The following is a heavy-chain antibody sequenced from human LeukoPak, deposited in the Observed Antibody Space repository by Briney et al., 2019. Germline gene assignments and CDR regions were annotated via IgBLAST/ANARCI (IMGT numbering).Heavy chain of an antibody. CDR3: ARAPSRYYYYYMDV. CDR2: INHSGST. V-gene: IGHV4-39*07. J-gene: IGHJ6*03. Sequence: SETLSLTCTVSGGSISSSSYYWGWIRQPPGKGLEWIGEINHSGSTNYNPSLKSRVTISVDTSKNQFSLKLSSVTAADTAVYYCARAPSRYYYYYMDVWGKGTTVTVSS. CDR1: GGSISSSSYY.